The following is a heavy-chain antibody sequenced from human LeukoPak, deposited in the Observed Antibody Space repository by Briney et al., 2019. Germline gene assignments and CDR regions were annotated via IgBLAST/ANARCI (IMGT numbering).Heavy chain of an antibody. CDR2: IIPILGIA. CDR1: GGTFSSYA. D-gene: IGHD3-22*01. J-gene: IGHJ4*02. Sequence: SVKVSCKASGGTFSSYAISWVRQAPGQGLEWMGRIIPILGIANYAQKFQGRVTITADKSTSTAYMELSSLRSEDTTVYYCARDLPYYYDSSGYGPYYFDYWGQGTLVTVSS. CDR3: ARDLPYYYDSSGYGPYYFDY. V-gene: IGHV1-69*04.